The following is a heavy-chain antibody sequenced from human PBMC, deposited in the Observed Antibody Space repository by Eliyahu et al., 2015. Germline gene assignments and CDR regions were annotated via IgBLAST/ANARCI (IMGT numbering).Heavy chain of an antibody. Sequence: QITLKESGPTLVKPTQTLTLTCTFSGFSLSTSAEGVGWIRQPPGKALEWLALIYWNDDKRYSPSLKSRLTITKDTSKNQVVLTMTNMDPVDTATYFCAHSHSSSPIDYWGQGTLVTVSS. CDR1: GFSLSTSAEG. D-gene: IGHD6-13*01. J-gene: IGHJ4*02. CDR3: AHSHSSSPIDY. CDR2: IYWNDDK. V-gene: IGHV2-5*01.